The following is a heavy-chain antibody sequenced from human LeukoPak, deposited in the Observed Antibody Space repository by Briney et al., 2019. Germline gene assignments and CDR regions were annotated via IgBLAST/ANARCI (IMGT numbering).Heavy chain of an antibody. CDR2: ISSSGSTI. CDR3: AREYTTMVRGVTSYFDY. V-gene: IGHV3-48*04. J-gene: IGHJ4*02. Sequence: GGSLRLSCAASGFTFSSYTMNWVRQAPGKGLEWVSYISSSGSTIYYADSVKGRFTISRDNAKNLLYLQMNSLRAEDTAVYYCAREYTTMVRGVTSYFDYWGQGTLVTVSS. CDR1: GFTFSSYT. D-gene: IGHD3-10*01.